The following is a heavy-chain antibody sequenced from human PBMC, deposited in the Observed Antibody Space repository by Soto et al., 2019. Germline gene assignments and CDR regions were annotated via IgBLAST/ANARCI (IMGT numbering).Heavy chain of an antibody. CDR2: ISYDGSNK. D-gene: IGHD1-26*01. CDR1: GFTFSSYG. V-gene: IGHV3-30*03. J-gene: IGHJ4*02. CDR3: AILSGSYHAPFDY. Sequence: QVQLVESGGGVVQPGRSLRLSCAASGFTFSSYGMHWVRQAPGKGLEWVAVISYDGSNKYYADSVKGRFTISRDNSKNTLYLQMNSLRAEDTAVYYCAILSGSYHAPFDYWGQGPLVTVSS.